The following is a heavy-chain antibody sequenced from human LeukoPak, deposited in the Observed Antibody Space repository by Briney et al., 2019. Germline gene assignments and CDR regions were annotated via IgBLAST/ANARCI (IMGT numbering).Heavy chain of an antibody. D-gene: IGHD6-19*01. J-gene: IGHJ4*02. V-gene: IGHV3-30*18. Sequence: PGGSLRLSCAVSGFTFRSYGMHWVRQAPGKGLEWVAVISYDGSDKYDADSVKGRFTISRDNSKNTLYLQMNSLGTEDTAVYYCAKGPRYTSGWFPPPDYWGQGTLVTVSS. CDR3: AKGPRYTSGWFPPPDY. CDR1: GFTFRSYG. CDR2: ISYDGSDK.